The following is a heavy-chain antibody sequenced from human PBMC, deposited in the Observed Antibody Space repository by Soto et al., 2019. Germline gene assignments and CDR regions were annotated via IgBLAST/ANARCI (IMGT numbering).Heavy chain of an antibody. CDR2: ISYDGSNK. D-gene: IGHD1-20*01. CDR3: AIIGRWYNDY. V-gene: IGHV3-30*03. CDR1: GFTFSSYG. Sequence: GGSLRLSCAASGFTFSSYGMHWVRQAPGKGLEWVAVISYDGSNKYYADTVKGRFTISRDNSKNTLYLQMNSLRAEDTAVYYCAIIGRWYNDYWGQGALVTVSS. J-gene: IGHJ4*02.